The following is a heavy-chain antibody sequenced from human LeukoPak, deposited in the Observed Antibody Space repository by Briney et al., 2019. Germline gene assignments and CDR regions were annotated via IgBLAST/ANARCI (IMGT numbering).Heavy chain of an antibody. J-gene: IGHJ4*02. Sequence: GGSLRLSCAASGFTLSSYSMNWVRQAPGKGLEWVSSISSSSSYIYYADSVKGRFTISRDNAKNSLYLQMNSLRAEDTAVYYCARDPPYYYDSSEGGDYWGQGTLVTVSS. D-gene: IGHD3-22*01. CDR3: ARDPPYYYDSSEGGDY. V-gene: IGHV3-21*01. CDR2: ISSSSSYI. CDR1: GFTLSSYS.